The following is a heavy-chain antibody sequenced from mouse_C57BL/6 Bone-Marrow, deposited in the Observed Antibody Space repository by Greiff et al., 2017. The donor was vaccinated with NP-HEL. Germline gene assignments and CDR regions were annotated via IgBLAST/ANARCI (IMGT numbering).Heavy chain of an antibody. Sequence: QVQLQQPGAELVMPGASVKLSCKASGYTFTSYWMHWVKQRPGQGLEWIGEIDPSDSYTNYNQKFKGKSTLTVDQSSSTAYMQLRSLTSEDSAVYYCARWGYYYGSSPWGQGTLVTVSA. D-gene: IGHD1-1*01. CDR3: ARWGYYYGSSP. CDR1: GYTFTSYW. CDR2: IDPSDSYT. V-gene: IGHV1-69*01. J-gene: IGHJ3*01.